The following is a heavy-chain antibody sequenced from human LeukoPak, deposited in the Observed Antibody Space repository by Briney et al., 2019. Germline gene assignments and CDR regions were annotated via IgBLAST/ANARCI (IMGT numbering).Heavy chain of an antibody. CDR1: GGTFSSYA. J-gene: IGHJ4*02. CDR3: ARDSQIPLNY. Sequence: GASVKVPCKASGGTFSSYAISWVRQAPGQGLEWMGRIITIFGTANYAQKFQGRVTITTDESTSTAYMELSSLRSEDTAVYYCARDSQIPLNYWGQGTLVTVSS. V-gene: IGHV1-69*05. CDR2: IITIFGTA. D-gene: IGHD2-2*02.